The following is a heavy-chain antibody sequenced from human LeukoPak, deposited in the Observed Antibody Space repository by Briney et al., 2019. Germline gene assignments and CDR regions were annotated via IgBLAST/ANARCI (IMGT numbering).Heavy chain of an antibody. CDR2: ISSSGSTI. CDR1: GFTFSDYY. CDR3: ARDGPMEVEYGYYGMDV. Sequence: PGGSLRLSCAASGFTFSDYYMSWIRQAPGKGLEWVSYISSSGSTIYYADSVKGRFPISRDNAKNSLYLQMNSLRAEDTAVYYCARDGPMEVEYGYYGMDVWGQGTTVTVSS. D-gene: IGHD2-8*02. V-gene: IGHV3-11*01. J-gene: IGHJ6*02.